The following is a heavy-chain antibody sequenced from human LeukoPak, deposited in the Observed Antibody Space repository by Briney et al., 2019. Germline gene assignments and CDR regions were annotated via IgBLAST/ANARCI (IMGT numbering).Heavy chain of an antibody. D-gene: IGHD3-10*01. CDR2: IKQDGSEK. CDR3: ARDYYGSGRPFDY. J-gene: IGHJ4*02. V-gene: IGHV3-7*01. Sequence: GGSLRLSCAASGFTFSSYWMSWVRQAPGKGLEWVANIKQDGSEKYYVDSVKGRFTISRDNAKNSLYLQMNSLRAEDTAVYYCARDYYGSGRPFDYWGQRTLVTVSS. CDR1: GFTFSSYW.